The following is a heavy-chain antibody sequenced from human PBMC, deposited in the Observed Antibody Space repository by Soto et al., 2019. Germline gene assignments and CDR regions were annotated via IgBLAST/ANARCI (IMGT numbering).Heavy chain of an antibody. CDR2: IRSNDQK. D-gene: IGHD3-16*01. Sequence: QVTLKESGPVLVKPTETLTLTCNVSEFTFTNVGTGVSWLRQPPGKALEWLAHIRSNDQKSYKLSLKARLTISKDTSNRQVVLTMTNVDPADAGTYYCARIEMIKSGAFDVWGQGTLVTVSS. CDR1: EFTFTNVGTG. V-gene: IGHV2-26*01. J-gene: IGHJ3*01. CDR3: ARIEMIKSGAFDV.